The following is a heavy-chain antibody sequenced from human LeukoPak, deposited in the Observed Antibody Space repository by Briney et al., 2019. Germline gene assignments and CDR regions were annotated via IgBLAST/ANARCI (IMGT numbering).Heavy chain of an antibody. CDR2: IYYSGSI. Sequence: SETLSLTCTVSGGSISSYYWSWIRQPPGKGLEWIGYIYYSGSINCNPSLKSRVTISVDTSKNQFSLKLSSVTAADTAVYYCARALNEWLLPNDYWGQGTLVTVSS. V-gene: IGHV4-59*01. CDR3: ARALNEWLLPNDY. D-gene: IGHD3-22*01. J-gene: IGHJ4*02. CDR1: GGSISSYY.